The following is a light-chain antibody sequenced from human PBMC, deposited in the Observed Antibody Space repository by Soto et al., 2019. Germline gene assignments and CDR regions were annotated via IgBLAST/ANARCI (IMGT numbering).Light chain of an antibody. V-gene: IGKV3-20*01. CDR3: QHYACSPRT. CDR1: QSVSRY. CDR2: SAS. J-gene: IGKJ1*01. Sequence: EVALTQSPGTLSLSPGERATLSCRASQSVSRYLAWFQHKPGQAPRVLIYSASTRATGIPDRFSGNGSGTAFTLTISRLEPEDFAVYYWQHYACSPRTFGLGPKVEIK.